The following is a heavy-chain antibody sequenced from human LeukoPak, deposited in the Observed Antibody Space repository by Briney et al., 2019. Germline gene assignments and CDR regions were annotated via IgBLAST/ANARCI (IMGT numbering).Heavy chain of an antibody. D-gene: IGHD1-14*01. CDR3: AREIVGGFNPGAY. V-gene: IGHV4-4*02. CDR2: IHRSGST. CDR1: PDSTTSNF. Sequence: PSETLSLTCTVSPDSTTSNFWSWVRQPPGKGLEWIGEIHRSGSTKYNPSLQSRVTISIKRSKYRIAMELSSVTAADTAVYYCAREIVGGFNPGAYWGQGTLVTVSS. J-gene: IGHJ4*02.